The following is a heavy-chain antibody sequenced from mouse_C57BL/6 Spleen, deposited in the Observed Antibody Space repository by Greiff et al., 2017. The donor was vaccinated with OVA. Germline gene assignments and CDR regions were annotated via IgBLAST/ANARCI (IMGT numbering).Heavy chain of an antibody. Sequence: VKLQQSGPELVKPGASVKISCKASGYAFSSSWMNWVKQRPGKGLEWIGRIYPGDGDTNYNGKFKGKATLTADKSSSTAYMQLSSLTSEDSAVYFCAREGYGNPFDYWGQGTTLTVSS. J-gene: IGHJ2*01. CDR1: GYAFSSSW. CDR3: AREGYGNPFDY. CDR2: IYPGDGDT. D-gene: IGHD2-1*01. V-gene: IGHV1-82*01.